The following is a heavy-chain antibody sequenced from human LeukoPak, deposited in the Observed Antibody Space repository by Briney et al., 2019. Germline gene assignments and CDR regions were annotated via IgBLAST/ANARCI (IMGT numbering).Heavy chain of an antibody. J-gene: IGHJ1*01. Sequence: ASVKVSCKASGGTFSSYAINWVRQAPGQGLEWMGWITADNGNTNYAQKLQGRVTMTTDTSTSTAYMELRSLRSDDTAVYYCARDWLGLNQHWGQGTLVTVSS. D-gene: IGHD2-21*02. CDR3: ARDWLGLNQH. V-gene: IGHV1-18*01. CDR1: GGTFSSYA. CDR2: ITADNGNT.